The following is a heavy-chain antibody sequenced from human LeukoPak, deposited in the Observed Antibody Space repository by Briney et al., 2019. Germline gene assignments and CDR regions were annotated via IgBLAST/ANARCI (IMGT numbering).Heavy chain of an antibody. Sequence: GGSLRLSCATSGFTFSTYSMNWVRQAPGKGLEWVSSISSSSNYIYYADSVKGRFTISRDNAKNSLYLQMNSLRAEDTAVYYCAREVAAAGTMRFDPWGQGTLVTVSS. CDR1: GFTFSTYS. V-gene: IGHV3-21*01. CDR3: AREVAAAGTMRFDP. D-gene: IGHD6-13*01. J-gene: IGHJ5*02. CDR2: ISSSSNYI.